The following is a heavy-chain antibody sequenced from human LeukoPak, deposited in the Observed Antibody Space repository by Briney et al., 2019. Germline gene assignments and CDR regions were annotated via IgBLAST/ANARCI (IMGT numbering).Heavy chain of an antibody. CDR3: AKGPTGELWVY. CDR2: ISSDGSRV. J-gene: IGHJ4*02. D-gene: IGHD3-16*01. V-gene: IGHV3-74*01. Sequence: GGSLRLSCAASGFTFSDYWMHWVRQAPGKGLVWVSRISSDGSRVTYADSVKGRFTISRDNAKNTLYLQMNSLRAEDTAVYYCAKGPTGELWVYWGQGTLVTVSS. CDR1: GFTFSDYW.